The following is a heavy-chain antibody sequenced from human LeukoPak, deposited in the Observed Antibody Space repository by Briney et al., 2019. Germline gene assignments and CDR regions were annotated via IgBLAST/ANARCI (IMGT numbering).Heavy chain of an antibody. J-gene: IGHJ4*02. V-gene: IGHV1-46*01. CDR2: INPSGGST. Sequence: ASAKVSCKDSRDTFTSYYMHWVRQAPGLGLEWMGIINPSGGSTSYAQKFQGRVTMTRDTSTSTVYMELSSLRSEDTAVYYCARDGVLGSFDYWGQGTLVTVSS. D-gene: IGHD1-26*01. CDR3: ARDGVLGSFDY. CDR1: RDTFTSYY.